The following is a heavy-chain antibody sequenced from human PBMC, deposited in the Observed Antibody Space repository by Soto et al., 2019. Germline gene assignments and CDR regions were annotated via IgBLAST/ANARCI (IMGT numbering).Heavy chain of an antibody. J-gene: IGHJ4*02. CDR3: ATMVRGVTPWGFV. D-gene: IGHD3-10*01. CDR2: IYYSGST. CDR1: GGSISSSSYY. V-gene: IGHV4-39*01. Sequence: QLQLQESGPGLVKPSETLSLTCTVSGGSISSSSYYWGWIRQPPGKGLEWIGSIYYSGSTYYNPSLKSRVTISVDTSKTQFSLKLSSVTAADTAVYYCATMVRGVTPWGFVWGQGTLVTVSS.